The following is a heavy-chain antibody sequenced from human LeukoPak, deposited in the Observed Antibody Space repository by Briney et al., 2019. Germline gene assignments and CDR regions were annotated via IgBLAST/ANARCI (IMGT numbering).Heavy chain of an antibody. CDR3: ASHSSSWYGFDY. D-gene: IGHD6-13*01. V-gene: IGHV3-23*01. CDR1: GFTFISYV. J-gene: IGHJ4*02. Sequence: GGSLSLSCVASGFTFISYVVNWVRRAPGKGFEWVSAISGNGGSTYYADSVKDRFTISRDNSKNTLYLQMNSLSAEDTAVYYCASHSSSWYGFDYWGQGTLVTVSS. CDR2: ISGNGGST.